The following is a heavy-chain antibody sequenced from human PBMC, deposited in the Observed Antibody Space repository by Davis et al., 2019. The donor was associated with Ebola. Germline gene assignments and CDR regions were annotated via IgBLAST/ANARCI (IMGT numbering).Heavy chain of an antibody. J-gene: IGHJ5*02. CDR1: GYTFTSYY. Sequence: ASVKVSCKASGYTFTSYYMHWVRQAPGQGLEWMGIINPSSGSTSYAQKFQGRVTMTRDTSTSTVYMELSSLRSEYTAVYYCARTPYYDFWSGSPPNSFDPWGEGTLVTVSS. V-gene: IGHV1-46*01. D-gene: IGHD3-3*01. CDR3: ARTPYYDFWSGSPPNSFDP. CDR2: INPSSGST.